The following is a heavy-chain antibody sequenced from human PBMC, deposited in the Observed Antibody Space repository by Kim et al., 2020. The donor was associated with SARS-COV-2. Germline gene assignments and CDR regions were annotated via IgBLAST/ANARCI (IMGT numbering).Heavy chain of an antibody. CDR3: ARDRGYGYGFSRYYYGVVV. D-gene: IGHD5-18*01. CDR2: IYYSGST. Sequence: AETLSLTCTVSGGSISTYYWSWIRQPPGKGLEWLGYIYYSGSTNYNPSLNSRVTISVDTSKNQFSLKLSSVTAADTAVYYCARDRGYGYGFSRYYYGVVV. V-gene: IGHV4-59*01. J-gene: IGHJ6*01. CDR1: GGSISTYY.